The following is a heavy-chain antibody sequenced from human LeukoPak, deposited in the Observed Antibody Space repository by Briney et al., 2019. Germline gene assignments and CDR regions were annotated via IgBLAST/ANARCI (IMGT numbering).Heavy chain of an antibody. Sequence: PGGSLRLSCAASGFTFSSYSMNWVRQAPGKGLEWVSSISSSSSYIYYADSVKGRFTISRDNAKNSLYLQMNSLRAEDTAVYYCAREANYGSGSPDYWGQGTLVTVSS. V-gene: IGHV3-21*01. D-gene: IGHD3-10*01. CDR3: AREANYGSGSPDY. CDR1: GFTFSSYS. CDR2: ISSSSSYI. J-gene: IGHJ4*02.